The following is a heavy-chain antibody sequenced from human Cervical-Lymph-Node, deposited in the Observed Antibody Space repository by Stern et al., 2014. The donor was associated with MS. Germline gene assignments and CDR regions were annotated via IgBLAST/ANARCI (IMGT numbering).Heavy chain of an antibody. J-gene: IGHJ2*01. D-gene: IGHD2-15*01. CDR2: VYFSGST. CDR3: ARQGYCSGATCYYWYFDL. V-gene: IGHV4-39*01. Sequence: QLQLQESGPGLVKPSETLSLTCIVSGGSMTSYHWGWIRQPPGKGLEWIGTVYFSGSTYYNPSLKNRVTISAPNNQLSLHLTSVTAADTAVYYCARQGYCSGATCYYWYFDLWGRGTLVTVSS. CDR1: GGSMTSYH.